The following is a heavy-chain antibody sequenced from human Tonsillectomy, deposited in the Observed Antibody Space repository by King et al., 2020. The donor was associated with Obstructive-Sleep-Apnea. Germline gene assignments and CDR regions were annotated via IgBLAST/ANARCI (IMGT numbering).Heavy chain of an antibody. J-gene: IGHJ4*02. CDR1: GFTFSSYW. D-gene: IGHD3-10*01. CDR2: IKQDGSEK. Sequence: VQLVESGGGLVQPGGSLRLSCAASGFTFSSYWMTWVRQAPGKGLEWVANIKQDGSEKYYVDSVKGRFTISRDSAKNSLYLQMNSLRAEDTAVYYCARDLPTYYYGSGSYYNVPPPPGIDYWGQGTLVTVSS. V-gene: IGHV3-7*01. CDR3: ARDLPTYYYGSGSYYNVPPPPGIDY.